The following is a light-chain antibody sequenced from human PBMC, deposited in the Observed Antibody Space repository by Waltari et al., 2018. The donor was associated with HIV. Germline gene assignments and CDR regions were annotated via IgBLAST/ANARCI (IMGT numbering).Light chain of an antibody. CDR1: NSYIGNYNL. V-gene: IGLV2-23*02. CDR3: CSYAGTLV. J-gene: IGLJ3*02. CDR2: DVN. Sequence: QSALTQPASVSGSPGQSITISCTGTNSYIGNYNLVSWYQQFPGKAPKLLIYDVNKRPSWVSNRFAGPKSGNTASLTISGLQAEDEADYYCCSYAGTLVFGGGTRLTVL.